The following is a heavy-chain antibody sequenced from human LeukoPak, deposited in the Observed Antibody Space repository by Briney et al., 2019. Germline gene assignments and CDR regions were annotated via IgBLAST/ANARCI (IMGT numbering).Heavy chain of an antibody. CDR1: GGTFSSYA. CDR3: ARGLGDWHYYDSKG. V-gene: IGHV1-69*13. Sequence: SVKVSCKASGGTFSSYAISWVRQAPGQGLERMGGIIPIFGTANYAQKFQGRVTITADESTSTAYMELSSLRSEDTAVYYCARGLGDWHYYDSKGWGQGTLVTVSS. D-gene: IGHD3-22*01. CDR2: IIPIFGTA. J-gene: IGHJ4*02.